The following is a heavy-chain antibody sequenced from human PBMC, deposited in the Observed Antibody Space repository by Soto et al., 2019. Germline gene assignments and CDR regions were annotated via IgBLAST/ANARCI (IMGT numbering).Heavy chain of an antibody. J-gene: IGHJ4*02. V-gene: IGHV4-59*01. CDR3: ARGGIDIVGATTISITPFSAAQH. CDR1: GGSISSYY. D-gene: IGHD1-26*01. CDR2: SYYSGIT. Sequence: PSETLSLTCTFSGGSISSYYWSCIRQPPGRCLEWIAYSYYSGITNYKPSLRSRVTISVDTSKNQFSLKLSSVRSEDTAVYYCARGGIDIVGATTISITPFSAAQHWGQGTLVTVSS.